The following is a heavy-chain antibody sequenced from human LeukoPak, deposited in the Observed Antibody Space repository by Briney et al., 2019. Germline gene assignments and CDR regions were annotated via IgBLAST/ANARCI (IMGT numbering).Heavy chain of an antibody. CDR1: GFIFSSYG. V-gene: IGHV3-33*01. CDR3: ARDLHGSGSYGTFDY. D-gene: IGHD3-10*01. J-gene: IGHJ4*02. CDR2: IWYDGSNK. Sequence: PGRSLRLSCAASGFIFSSYGMHWARQAPGKGLEWVALIWYDGSNKYYSDSVKGRFTISRDNSKNTVSLQMGSLRAEDTGVYYCARDLHGSGSYGTFDYWGQGTLVTVSS.